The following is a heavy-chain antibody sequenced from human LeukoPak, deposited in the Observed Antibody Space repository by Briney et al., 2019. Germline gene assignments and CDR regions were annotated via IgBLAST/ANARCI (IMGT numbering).Heavy chain of an antibody. V-gene: IGHV3-30*02. CDR3: AKVFPIVVVPAAKVDP. J-gene: IGHJ5*02. Sequence: PGGSLRLCCAASGFTFSSYGMHWVRQAPGKGLEWVAFMRYDGSNKYYADSVKGRFTISRDNSKNTLYLQMNSLRAEDTAVYYCAKVFPIVVVPAAKVDPWGQGTLVTVPS. CDR1: GFTFSSYG. CDR2: MRYDGSNK. D-gene: IGHD2-2*01.